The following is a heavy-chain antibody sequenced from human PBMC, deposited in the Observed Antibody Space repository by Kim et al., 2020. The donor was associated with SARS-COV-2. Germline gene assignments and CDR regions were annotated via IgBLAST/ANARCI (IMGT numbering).Heavy chain of an antibody. J-gene: IGHJ6*02. CDR3: TSFGYSYGIGGYYYYGMDV. V-gene: IGHV3-49*04. CDR2: IRCNAYGGTK. CDR1: GFTFGDYA. Sequence: GGSLRLSCTASGFTFGDYAMSWVRQAPGKGLEWVGFIRCNAYGGTKEYAASVKGRFTISRDDSKSIAYLQMNSLKTEDTAVYYCTSFGYSYGIGGYYYYGMDVWGQGTTVTVSS. D-gene: IGHD5-18*01.